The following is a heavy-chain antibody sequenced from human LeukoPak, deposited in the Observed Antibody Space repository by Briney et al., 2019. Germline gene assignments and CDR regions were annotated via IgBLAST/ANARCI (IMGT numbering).Heavy chain of an antibody. J-gene: IGHJ4*02. CDR1: GGTFSSYA. D-gene: IGHD3-22*01. Sequence: GASVKVSCKASGGTFSSYAISWVRQAPGQGLEWMGGIIPIFGTANYAQKFQGRVTITADESTSTAYMELSSLRSEDTAVYYCVRDVGPYYYDSSGYYFDYWGQGTLVTVSS. CDR2: IIPIFGTA. V-gene: IGHV1-69*13. CDR3: VRDVGPYYYDSSGYYFDY.